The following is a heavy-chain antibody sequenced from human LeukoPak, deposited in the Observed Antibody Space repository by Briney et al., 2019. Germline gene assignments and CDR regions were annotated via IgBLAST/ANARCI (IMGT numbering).Heavy chain of an antibody. CDR3: ARRVEYYDSSGYPNWFDP. D-gene: IGHD3-22*01. CDR2: IYYSGST. V-gene: IGHV4-39*01. CDR1: GGSISSSSYY. Sequence: SETLSLTCTVSGGSISSSSYYWGWIRQPPGKGLEWIGSIYYSGSTYYNPSLKSRVTISVDTSKNQFSLKLNSVTAADTAVYYCARRVEYYDSSGYPNWFDPWGQGTLVTVSS. J-gene: IGHJ5*02.